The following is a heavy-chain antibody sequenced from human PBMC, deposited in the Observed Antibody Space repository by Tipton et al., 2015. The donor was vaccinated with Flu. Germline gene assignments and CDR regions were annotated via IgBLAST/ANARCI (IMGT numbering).Heavy chain of an antibody. CDR1: GYSISSRYY. Sequence: LRLSCTVSGYSISSRYYWGWIRQPPGKGLEWIGCVHQAGTTYYNPSLRSRVTISLDRPKNQFSLRLTSVTAADTAIYYCARRDYSNYVSEPKNWFDPWGQGTLVTVSS. CDR2: VHQAGTT. J-gene: IGHJ5*02. D-gene: IGHD4-11*01. V-gene: IGHV4-38-2*02. CDR3: ARRDYSNYVSEPKNWFDP.